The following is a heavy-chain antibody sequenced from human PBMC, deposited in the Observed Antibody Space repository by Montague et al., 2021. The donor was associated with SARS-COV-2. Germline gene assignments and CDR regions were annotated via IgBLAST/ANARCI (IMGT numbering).Heavy chain of an antibody. CDR1: GFTFSSYG. D-gene: IGHD3-22*01. CDR3: ARDLFRYDSSGYYYPNYYYYGMDV. J-gene: IGHJ6*02. CDR2: IWYDGSNK. Sequence: SLRLSCAASGFTFSSYGMHWVRQAPGKGLEWVAVIWYDGSNKYYADSVKGRFTISRDNSKNTLYLQMNSLRAEDTAVYYCARDLFRYDSSGYYYPNYYYYGMDVWSQGTTVTVSS. V-gene: IGHV3-33*01.